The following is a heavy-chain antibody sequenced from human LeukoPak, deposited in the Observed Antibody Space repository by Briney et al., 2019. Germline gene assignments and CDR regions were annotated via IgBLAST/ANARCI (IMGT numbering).Heavy chain of an antibody. CDR3: AEGGVCVRDAFDI. CDR2: ISGSGGST. Sequence: GGSLRLSCAASGFTFGGYAMSWVRQAPGKGLEWVSAISGSGGSTYYADSVKGRFTISRDNSKNTLYLQMNSPRAEDTAVYYCAEGGVCVRDAFDIWGQGTMVTVSS. J-gene: IGHJ3*02. CDR1: GFTFGGYA. V-gene: IGHV3-23*01.